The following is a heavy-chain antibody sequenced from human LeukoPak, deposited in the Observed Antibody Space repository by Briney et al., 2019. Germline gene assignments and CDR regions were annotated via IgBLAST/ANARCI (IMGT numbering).Heavy chain of an antibody. J-gene: IGHJ4*02. D-gene: IGHD1-14*01. Sequence: PGGSLRLSCAASGFTFSSSWLHWVRQPPGEGPVWVSRINGDGSTINYADSVKGRFTISRDNAKNTMYLQMNSLGPEDTAVYYCARAGNFRFDYWGQGTLVTVSS. CDR1: GFTFSSSW. V-gene: IGHV3-74*01. CDR3: ARAGNFRFDY. CDR2: INGDGSTI.